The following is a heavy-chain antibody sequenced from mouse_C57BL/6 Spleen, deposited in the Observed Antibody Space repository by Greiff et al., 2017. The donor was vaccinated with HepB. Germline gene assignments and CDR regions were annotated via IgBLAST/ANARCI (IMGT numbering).Heavy chain of an antibody. CDR3: AREADYYGSRGLAWFAY. V-gene: IGHV5-4*01. Sequence: EVQLQESGGGLVKPGGSLKLSCAASGFTFSSYAMSWVRQTPEKRLEWVATISDGGSYTYYPDNVKGRFTISRDNAKNNLYLQMSHLKSEDTAMYYCAREADYYGSRGLAWFAYWGQGTLVTVSA. D-gene: IGHD1-1*01. CDR2: ISDGGSYT. J-gene: IGHJ3*01. CDR1: GFTFSSYA.